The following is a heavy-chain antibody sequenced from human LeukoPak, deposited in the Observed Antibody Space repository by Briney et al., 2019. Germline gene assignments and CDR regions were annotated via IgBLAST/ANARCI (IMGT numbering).Heavy chain of an antibody. Sequence: GASVKVSCKASGYTFTSYGISWVRQAPGQGLEWMGWISAYNGNTNYAQKLQGRVTMTTDTSTSTAYMELRSLRSDDTAVYYCAREIQGYDSSGYYYGTDYWGQGTLVTVSS. V-gene: IGHV1-18*01. CDR1: GYTFTSYG. J-gene: IGHJ4*02. CDR3: AREIQGYDSSGYYYGTDY. D-gene: IGHD3-22*01. CDR2: ISAYNGNT.